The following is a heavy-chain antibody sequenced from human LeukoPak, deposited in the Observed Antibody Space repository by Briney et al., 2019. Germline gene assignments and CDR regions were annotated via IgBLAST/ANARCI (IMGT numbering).Heavy chain of an antibody. V-gene: IGHV3-30-3*01. CDR3: ARASYHYDSSDSKGAFDI. J-gene: IGHJ3*02. Sequence: PGRSLRLSCAAYGFTFGSYAMHWVRQAPGKGLEWVAVISHDGSNKYNADSVKGRFTISRDNSKNTLYLQMNSLRTEDTAVYYCARASYHYDSSDSKGAFDIWGQGTMVTVSS. CDR1: GFTFGSYA. D-gene: IGHD3-22*01. CDR2: ISHDGSNK.